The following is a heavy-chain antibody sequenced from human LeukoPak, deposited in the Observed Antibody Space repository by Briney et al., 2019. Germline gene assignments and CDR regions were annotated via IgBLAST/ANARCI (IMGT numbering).Heavy chain of an antibody. Sequence: ASVKVSCKASGYTFTSCGISWVRQAPGQGLEWMGWISAYNGNTNYAQKLQGRVTMTTDTSTSTAYMELRSLRSDDTAVYYCARDDQYSGSYYGDYWGQGTLVTVSS. V-gene: IGHV1-18*01. CDR3: ARDDQYSGSYYGDY. D-gene: IGHD1-26*01. CDR1: GYTFTSCG. J-gene: IGHJ4*02. CDR2: ISAYNGNT.